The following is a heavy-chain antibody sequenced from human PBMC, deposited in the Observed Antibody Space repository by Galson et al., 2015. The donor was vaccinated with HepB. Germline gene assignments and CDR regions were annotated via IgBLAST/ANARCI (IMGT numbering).Heavy chain of an antibody. Sequence: ETLSLTCTVSGGSISSSSYYWGWIRQPPGKGLEWIGYIYYSGSTNYNPSLKSRVTISVDTSKNQFSLKLSSVTAADTAVYYCARVPPTYYYGSGSYLPNAFDIWGQGTMVTVSS. CDR1: GGSISSSSYY. D-gene: IGHD3-10*01. CDR3: ARVPPTYYYGSGSYLPNAFDI. J-gene: IGHJ3*02. V-gene: IGHV4-61*05. CDR2: IYYSGST.